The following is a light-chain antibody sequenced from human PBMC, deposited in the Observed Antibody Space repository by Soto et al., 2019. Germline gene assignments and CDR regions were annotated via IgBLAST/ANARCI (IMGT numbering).Light chain of an antibody. CDR1: SSDVGSYNH. J-gene: IGLJ1*01. Sequence: QSVLTQPASVSGSPGQSITISCSGTSSDVGSYNHVSWYQQHPGKAPKLMIYEGSKRPSGVSNRFSGSKSGNTASLTISGLQAEDEADYYCCSYAGSSPYVFGTGTKLTVL. V-gene: IGLV2-23*01. CDR3: CSYAGSSPYV. CDR2: EGS.